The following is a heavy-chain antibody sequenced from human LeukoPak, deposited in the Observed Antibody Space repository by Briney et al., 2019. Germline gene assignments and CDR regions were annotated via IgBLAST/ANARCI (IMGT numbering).Heavy chain of an antibody. J-gene: IGHJ4*02. CDR3: ARDARGWRQFDY. D-gene: IGHD6-19*01. V-gene: IGHV4-34*01. CDR2: INHSGST. CDR1: GGSFSGYY. Sequence: PSETLSLTCAVYGGSFSGYYWSWIGQPQGKGLEWIGEINHSGSTNYNPSLKSRVTISVDTSKNQFSLKLSSVTAADTAVYYCARDARGWRQFDYWGQGTLVTVSS.